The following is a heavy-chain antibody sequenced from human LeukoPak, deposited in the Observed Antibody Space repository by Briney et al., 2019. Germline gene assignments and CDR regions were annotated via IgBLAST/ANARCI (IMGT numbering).Heavy chain of an antibody. D-gene: IGHD3-10*01. CDR1: GYTFTGYY. Sequence: GASVKVSCKASGYTFTGYYMHWVRQAPGQGLEWMGWINPNSGGTNYAQKFQGRVTVTRDTSISTAYMELSRLRSDDTAVYYCARVLSGGLLWFGELLYFDYWGQGTLVTVSS. J-gene: IGHJ4*02. CDR2: INPNSGGT. CDR3: ARVLSGGLLWFGELLYFDY. V-gene: IGHV1-2*02.